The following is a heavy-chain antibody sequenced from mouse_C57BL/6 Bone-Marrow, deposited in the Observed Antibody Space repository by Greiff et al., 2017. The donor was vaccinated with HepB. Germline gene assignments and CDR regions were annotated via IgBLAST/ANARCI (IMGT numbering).Heavy chain of an antibody. CDR3: AREGFYYGSSPYYYAMDY. J-gene: IGHJ4*01. CDR2: INPYNGGT. V-gene: IGHV1-19*01. CDR1: GYTFTDYY. D-gene: IGHD1-1*01. Sequence: EVQLQESGPVLVKPGASVKMSCKASGYTFTDYYMNWVKQSHGKSLEWIGVINPYNGGTSYNQKFKGKATLTVDKSSSTAYMELNSLTSEDSAVYYCAREGFYYGSSPYYYAMDYWGQGTSVTVSS.